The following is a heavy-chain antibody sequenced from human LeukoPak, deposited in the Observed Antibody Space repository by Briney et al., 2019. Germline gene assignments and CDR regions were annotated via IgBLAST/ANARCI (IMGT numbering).Heavy chain of an antibody. D-gene: IGHD3-10*01. J-gene: IGHJ4*02. CDR2: ISYDGSNK. CDR1: GFTFSSYA. V-gene: IGHV3-30*04. Sequence: GGFLRLSCAASGFTFSSYAMHWVRQAPGKGLEWVAVISYDGSNKYYADSVKGRFTISRDNSKNTLYLQMNSLRAEDTAVYYCARAPDPGSPDYWGQGTLVTVSS. CDR3: ARAPDPGSPDY.